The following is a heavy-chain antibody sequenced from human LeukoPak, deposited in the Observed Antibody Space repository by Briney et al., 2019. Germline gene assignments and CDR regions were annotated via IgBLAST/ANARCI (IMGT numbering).Heavy chain of an antibody. CDR1: GGTFSSYA. J-gene: IGHJ6*02. V-gene: IGHV1-69*04. D-gene: IGHD6-13*01. CDR3: ARDLLAEAGTDYYGMDV. Sequence: SVKVSCKASGGTFSSYAISWVRQAPGQGLDWMGRIIPILGIANYAHKFQGRGTITADKSTSKAYMELSSLRSEDTAVYYCARDLLAEAGTDYYGMDVWGQGTTVTVSS. CDR2: IIPILGIA.